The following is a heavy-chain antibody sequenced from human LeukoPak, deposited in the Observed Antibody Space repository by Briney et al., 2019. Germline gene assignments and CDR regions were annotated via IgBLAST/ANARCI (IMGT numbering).Heavy chain of an antibody. J-gene: IGHJ4*02. CDR3: ARGGVVQGVFDY. CDR2: IIPIFGTA. Sequence: ASVKVSCKASGGTFSSYAISWVRQAPGQGLEWMGGIIPIFGTANYAQKFQGRVTITTDESTSTAYMELSSLRSEDTAVYYCARGGVVQGVFDYWGQGTLVTVSS. CDR1: GGTFSSYA. V-gene: IGHV1-69*05. D-gene: IGHD3-3*01.